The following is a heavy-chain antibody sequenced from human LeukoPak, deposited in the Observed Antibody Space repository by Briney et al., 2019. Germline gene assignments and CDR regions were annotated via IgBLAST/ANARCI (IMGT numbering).Heavy chain of an antibody. D-gene: IGHD4-17*01. CDR3: ARVRRGDYVPDY. CDR1: GGSVSSGSYY. CDR2: IYYSGST. Sequence: SETLSLTCTVSGGSVSSGSYYWSWIRQPPGKGLEWIGYIYYSGSTNYNPSLKSRVTISVDTSKNQFSLKLSSVTAADTAVYYCARVRRGDYVPDYWGQGTLVTVSS. V-gene: IGHV4-61*01. J-gene: IGHJ4*02.